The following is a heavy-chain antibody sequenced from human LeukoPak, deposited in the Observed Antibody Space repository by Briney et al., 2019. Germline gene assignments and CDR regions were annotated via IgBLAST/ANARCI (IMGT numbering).Heavy chain of an antibody. V-gene: IGHV4-30-4*08. CDR2: IYYSGST. J-gene: IGHJ6*03. CDR3: ARGSMVRGVTGLYYYYMDV. CDR1: GGSISSGDYY. Sequence: PSQTLSLTCTVSGGSISSGDYYWSWIRQPPGKGLEWIGYIYYSGSTYYNPSLKSRVTISVDTSKNQFSLTLSSVTAADTAVYYCARGSMVRGVTGLYYYYMDVWGKGTTVTVSS. D-gene: IGHD3-10*01.